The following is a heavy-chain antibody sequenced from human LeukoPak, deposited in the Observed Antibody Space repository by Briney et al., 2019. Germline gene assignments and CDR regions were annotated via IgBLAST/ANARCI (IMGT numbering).Heavy chain of an antibody. V-gene: IGHV5-51*01. D-gene: IGHD6-19*01. CDR3: ARHYTEWLEGFFDY. CDR2: IYPGDSDT. Sequence: GESLKISCKGSGYSFTSYWIGWVRPLPGKGLEWMGIIYPGDSDTRYSPSFQGQVTISADKSISTAYLQWSRLKASDTAMYYCARHYTEWLEGFFDYWGQGTLVTVSS. CDR1: GYSFTSYW. J-gene: IGHJ4*02.